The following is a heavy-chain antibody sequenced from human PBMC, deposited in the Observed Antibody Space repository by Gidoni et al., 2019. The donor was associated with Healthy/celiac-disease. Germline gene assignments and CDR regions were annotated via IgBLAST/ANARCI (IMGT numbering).Heavy chain of an antibody. J-gene: IGHJ6*03. CDR3: AVGLEAAGMYYMDV. CDR2: IYTSGST. CDR1: GGSIRSGSYY. Sequence: QVQLQESVPGLVKPSHTLSLTCTVSGGSIRSGSYYWRWIRQPAGKGREWIGCIYTSGSTNYNPSRKSRVNIAVDTSKNQFSLKLTSVTAADTAVYDCAVGLEAAGMYYMDVWGIGTTVTVS. V-gene: IGHV4-61*02. D-gene: IGHD6-13*01.